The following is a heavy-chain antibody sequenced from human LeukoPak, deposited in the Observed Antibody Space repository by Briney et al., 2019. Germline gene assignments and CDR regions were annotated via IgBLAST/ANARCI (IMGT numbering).Heavy chain of an antibody. D-gene: IGHD2-2*01. V-gene: IGHV1-2*02. CDR2: INPNSGGT. J-gene: IGHJ4*02. Sequence: ASVKVSCKASGYTFTGYYMHWVRQAPGQGLEWMGWINPNSGGTNYAQKFQGRVTMTRDTSISTAYMELSRLRSDDTAVYYCARIVPSPGVANYFDYWGQGTLVTVSS. CDR1: GYTFTGYY. CDR3: ARIVPSPGVANYFDY.